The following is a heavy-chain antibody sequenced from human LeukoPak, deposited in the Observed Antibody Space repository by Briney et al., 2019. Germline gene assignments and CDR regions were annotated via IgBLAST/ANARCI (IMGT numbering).Heavy chain of an antibody. CDR1: GFTFSSYW. D-gene: IGHD6-19*01. V-gene: IGHV3-7*03. CDR3: ARALTPSGWYGHPDSFDI. Sequence: PGGSLRLSCAASGFTFSSYWMSWVRQAPGKGLEWVANIKQDGSEKYYVDSVKGRFTISRDNAKNSLYLQMNSLRAEDTAVYYCARALTPSGWYGHPDSFDIWGQGTMVTVSS. CDR2: IKQDGSEK. J-gene: IGHJ3*02.